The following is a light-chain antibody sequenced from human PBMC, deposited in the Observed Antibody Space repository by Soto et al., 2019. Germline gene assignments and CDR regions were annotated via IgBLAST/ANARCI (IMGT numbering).Light chain of an antibody. Sequence: QSALTQSASVSGSPGQSITISCTGTSSDIGTYDYVSWYQQYPGKAPKLIIFEVTYRPSGVSNRFSGSKSGNTASLTSSGLQAEDEDDYYCVSFTTGSTLVFGGGTKLTVL. CDR3: VSFTTGSTLV. V-gene: IGLV2-14*01. CDR2: EVT. CDR1: SSDIGTYDY. J-gene: IGLJ3*02.